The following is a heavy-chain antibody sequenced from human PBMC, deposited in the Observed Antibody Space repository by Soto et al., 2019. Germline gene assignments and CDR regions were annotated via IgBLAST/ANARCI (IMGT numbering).Heavy chain of an antibody. CDR3: ARTGGYSYGFDY. Sequence: WIRQPPGKALEWLALIDWDDDKYYSTSLKTRLTISKDTSKNQVVLTMTNMDPVDTATYYCARTGGYSYGFDYWGQGTLVTVSS. V-gene: IGHV2-70*01. D-gene: IGHD5-18*01. J-gene: IGHJ4*02. CDR2: IDWDDDK.